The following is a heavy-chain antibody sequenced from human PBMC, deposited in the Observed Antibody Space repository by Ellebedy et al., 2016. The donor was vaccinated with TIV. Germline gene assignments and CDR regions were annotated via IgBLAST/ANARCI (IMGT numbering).Heavy chain of an antibody. CDR3: TKDDRHDYGDYDGMDV. V-gene: IGHV3-73*01. CDR1: GFTFSGSA. Sequence: GESLKISCGASGFTFSGSAMHWVRQASGKGLEWVGRIRSKANNYAIAYAASVKGRFTISRDDSKNTAYLQMNSLKTEDTAVYYCTKDDRHDYGDYDGMDVWGQGTTVTVSS. CDR2: IRSKANNYAI. D-gene: IGHD4-17*01. J-gene: IGHJ6*02.